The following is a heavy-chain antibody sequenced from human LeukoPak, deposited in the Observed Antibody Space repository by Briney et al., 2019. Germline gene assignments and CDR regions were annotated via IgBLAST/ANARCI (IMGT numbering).Heavy chain of an antibody. CDR2: IYYSGST. D-gene: IGHD3-22*01. V-gene: IGHV4-59*01. Sequence: SETLSLTCTVSGGSISSYYWSWIRQPPGKGLEWIGYIYYSGSTNYNPSLRSRVTISVDTSKNQFSLKLSSVTAADTAVYYCARSVYYYDSSGPTYAYNWFDPWGQGTLVTVSS. J-gene: IGHJ5*02. CDR1: GGSISSYY. CDR3: ARSVYYYDSSGPTYAYNWFDP.